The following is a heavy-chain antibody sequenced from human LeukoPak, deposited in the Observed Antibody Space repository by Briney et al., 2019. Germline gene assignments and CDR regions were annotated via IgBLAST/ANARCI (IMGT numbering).Heavy chain of an antibody. D-gene: IGHD2-15*01. CDR2: ISSSGSTL. Sequence: QPGGSLRLSCAASGFTFSSYEMNWVRQAPGKGLEWLSYISSSGSTLYYPDSVKGRFTISRDNDKTSLYLQMNSLRAEDTAVYYCARTSVGCPFDYWGRGTLVTVSS. CDR1: GFTFSSYE. V-gene: IGHV3-48*03. CDR3: ARTSVGCPFDY. J-gene: IGHJ4*02.